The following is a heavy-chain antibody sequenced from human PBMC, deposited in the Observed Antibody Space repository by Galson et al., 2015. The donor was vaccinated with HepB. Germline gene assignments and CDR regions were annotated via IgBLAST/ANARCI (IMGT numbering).Heavy chain of an antibody. V-gene: IGHV3-15*01. D-gene: IGHD2-8*02. CDR1: GFTFSSYG. CDR2: IKSKTDGGTT. CDR3: TTLEVYATQRDY. Sequence: SLRLSCAASGFTFSSYGMHWVRQAPGKGLEWVGRIKSKTDGGTTDYAAPVKGRFTISRDDSKNTLYLQMNSLKTEDTAVYYCTTLEVYATQRDYWGQGTLVTVSS. J-gene: IGHJ4*02.